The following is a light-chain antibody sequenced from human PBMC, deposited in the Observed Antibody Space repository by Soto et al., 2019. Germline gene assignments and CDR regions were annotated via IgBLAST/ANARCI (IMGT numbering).Light chain of an antibody. CDR1: SGDIGGNNY. CDR2: DVS. Sequence: QSALTQPASVSGSPGQSIPIYCTGTSGDIGGNNYVSWYQQHPGKAPKLMIYDVSDRASGASSRFSGSKSGNTASLTISGLQPEDEADYYCSSFTFSSTFVGTRTKVTVL. V-gene: IGLV2-14*03. J-gene: IGLJ1*01. CDR3: SSFTFSSTF.